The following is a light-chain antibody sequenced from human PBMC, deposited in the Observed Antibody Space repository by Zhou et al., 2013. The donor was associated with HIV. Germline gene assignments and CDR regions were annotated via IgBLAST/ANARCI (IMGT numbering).Light chain of an antibody. Sequence: AIRMTQSPSSLSASAGDRVTITCRASQGISTYLAWYHQKPGKAPKLLIYAASSLQTGVPSGFSGSRSGTDFTLTISSLQSDDVGTYYCQQYHTFPWTFGQGPRWKS. CDR1: QGISTY. J-gene: IGKJ1*01. CDR3: QQYHTFPWT. V-gene: IGKV1-8*01. CDR2: AAS.